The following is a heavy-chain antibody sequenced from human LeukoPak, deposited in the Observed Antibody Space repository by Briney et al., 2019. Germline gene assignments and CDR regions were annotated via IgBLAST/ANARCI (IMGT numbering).Heavy chain of an antibody. D-gene: IGHD5-18*01. CDR2: IKQDGSEK. CDR3: ARLTDMVAYFDY. Sequence: GGSLRLSCAASGFTLSGYWMRWVRPAPGKGREWVANIKQDGSEKNYVDSVKGRLTISRDNTKNSLYLQMNSLRAEDTAVYYCARLTDMVAYFDYWGQGTLVTVSS. V-gene: IGHV3-7*01. J-gene: IGHJ4*02. CDR1: GFTLSGYW.